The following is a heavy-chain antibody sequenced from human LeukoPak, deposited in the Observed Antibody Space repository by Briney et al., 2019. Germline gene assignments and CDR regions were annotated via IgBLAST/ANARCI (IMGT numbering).Heavy chain of an antibody. CDR3: ARPLGATYAFDI. CDR2: IYYSGST. V-gene: IGHV4-59*06. D-gene: IGHD1-26*01. CDR1: GGSISSYY. J-gene: IGHJ3*02. Sequence: PSETLSLTCTVSGGSISSYYWSWIRQHPGKGLEWIGYIYYSGSTYYNPSLKSRVTISVDTSKNQFSLKLSSVTAAETAVYYCARPLGATYAFDIWGQGTTVTASS.